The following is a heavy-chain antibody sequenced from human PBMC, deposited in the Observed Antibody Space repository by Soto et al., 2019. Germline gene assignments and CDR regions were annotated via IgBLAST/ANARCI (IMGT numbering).Heavy chain of an antibody. CDR3: TTDSVV. Sequence: PGGSLRLSCSASGFTFNNVSMSWVRQAPGKGLEWVGRINSKTDGGAADYVAPMEGRFTISRDDSKNTLFLQMDSLTTEDTAVYYCTTDSVVWGQGALVTVSS. D-gene: IGHD2-21*01. CDR1: GFTFNNVS. J-gene: IGHJ4*02. V-gene: IGHV3-15*01. CDR2: INSKTDGGAA.